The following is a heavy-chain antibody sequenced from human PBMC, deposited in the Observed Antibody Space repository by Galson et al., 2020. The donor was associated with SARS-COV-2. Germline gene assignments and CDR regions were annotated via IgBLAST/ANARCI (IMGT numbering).Heavy chain of an antibody. CDR3: ARDRAGIIWNYVVIGCGMDV. Sequence: ASVKVSCKASGYTFTSYYMHWVRQAPGQGLEWMGIINPSGGSTSYAQKFQGRVTMTRDTSTSTVYMELSSLRSEDTAVYYCARDRAGIIWNYVVIGCGMDVWGQGTTVTVSS. CDR2: INPSGGST. D-gene: IGHD1-7*01. J-gene: IGHJ6*02. CDR1: GYTFTSYY. V-gene: IGHV1-46*01.